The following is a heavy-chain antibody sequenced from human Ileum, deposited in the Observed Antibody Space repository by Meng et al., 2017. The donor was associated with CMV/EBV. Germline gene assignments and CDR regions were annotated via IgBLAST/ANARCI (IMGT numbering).Heavy chain of an antibody. Sequence: GESPKTPCVASGFTINNYRMNWVRQTPGKGLEWVANINQDGSQRYYLDSVKGRFSISRDNAKYSLFLQMNALGADDTDLYYCARDPPGDGGVTSDYWGQGSLVTVSS. CDR1: GFTINNYR. D-gene: IGHD7-27*01. V-gene: IGHV3-7*01. CDR3: ARDPPGDGGVTSDY. J-gene: IGHJ4*02. CDR2: INQDGSQR.